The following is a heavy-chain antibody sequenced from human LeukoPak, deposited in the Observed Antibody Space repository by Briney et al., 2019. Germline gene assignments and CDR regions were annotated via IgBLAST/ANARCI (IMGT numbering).Heavy chain of an antibody. V-gene: IGHV3-11*01. Sequence: GGSLRLPCAASGFTFSDYYMNWIRQAPGKGLEWVSSISGGSRTINYADSVKGRFTTSRDNAKNSLFLQVNSLRAEDTAVYYCARAGQSDYWGQGALVTVSS. CDR2: ISGGSRTI. CDR1: GFTFSDYY. CDR3: ARAGQSDY. J-gene: IGHJ4*02.